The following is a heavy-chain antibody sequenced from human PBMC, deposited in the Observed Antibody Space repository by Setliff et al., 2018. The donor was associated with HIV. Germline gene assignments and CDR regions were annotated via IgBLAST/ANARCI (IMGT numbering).Heavy chain of an antibody. V-gene: IGHV3-21*01. J-gene: IGHJ4*02. Sequence: GGSLRLSCADSGFTFTTYSMNWVRQAPGKGLEWVSSISSSSTYIDYADSVKGRFTISRDNAKNSLYLQMNSLRAEDTAVYYCARDGNPYYYDSSGYSDYWGQGTLVTVSS. CDR3: ARDGNPYYYDSSGYSDY. CDR2: ISSSSTYI. D-gene: IGHD3-22*01. CDR1: GFTFTTYS.